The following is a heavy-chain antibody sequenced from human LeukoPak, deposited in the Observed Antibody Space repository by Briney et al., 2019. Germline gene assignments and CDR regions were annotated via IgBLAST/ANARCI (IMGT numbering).Heavy chain of an antibody. Sequence: GGSLSLSCAASGFTFSTYGVSWVRQAPGKGLEWVSAISGSGGSTYYADSGKGRFTISRDNSKNTLYLQMNSLRAEDTGVYYCAKDRGHSGSYDALDMWGQGTMVTVSS. J-gene: IGHJ3*02. CDR1: GFTFSTYG. D-gene: IGHD1-26*01. V-gene: IGHV3-23*01. CDR2: ISGSGGST. CDR3: AKDRGHSGSYDALDM.